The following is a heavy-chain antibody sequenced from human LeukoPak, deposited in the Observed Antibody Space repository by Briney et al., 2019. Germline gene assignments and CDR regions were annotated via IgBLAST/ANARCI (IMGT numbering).Heavy chain of an antibody. CDR2: ISSSGSTI. CDR1: GFTFSSYE. J-gene: IGHJ6*04. CDR3: ARGGSDIVVVPAYDYGMDV. D-gene: IGHD2-2*01. V-gene: IGHV3-48*03. Sequence: GGSLRLSCAASGFTFSSYEMNWVRQAPGKGLEWVSYISSSGSTIYYADSVKGRFTISRDNAKNSLYLQMNSLRAEDTAVYYCARGGSDIVVVPAYDYGMDVWGKGTTVTVSS.